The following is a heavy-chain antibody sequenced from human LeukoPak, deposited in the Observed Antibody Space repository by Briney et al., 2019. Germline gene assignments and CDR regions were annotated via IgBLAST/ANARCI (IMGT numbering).Heavy chain of an antibody. J-gene: IGHJ4*02. V-gene: IGHV3-7*03. Sequence: GGSLRLSCAASGFTFSSYWMSWVRQAPGKGLGWVANIKQDGSEKYYVDSVKGRFTISRDNAKNSLYLQMNSLRAEDTAVYYCARDFKYQLRWEPLDYWGQGTLVTVSS. D-gene: IGHD2-2*01. CDR3: ARDFKYQLRWEPLDY. CDR1: GFTFSSYW. CDR2: IKQDGSEK.